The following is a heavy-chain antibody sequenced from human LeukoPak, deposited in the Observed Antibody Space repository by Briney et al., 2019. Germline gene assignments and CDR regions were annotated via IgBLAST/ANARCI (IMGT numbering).Heavy chain of an antibody. J-gene: IGHJ4*02. D-gene: IGHD3-16*01. Sequence: SVKVSCRASGYTFTKYDMNWLRQAPGQGLEWMGGIIPIFGTANYAQKFQGRVTITADKSTSTAYMELSSLRSEDTAVYYCAREEALGGLGYWGQGTLVTVSS. CDR1: GYTFTKYD. V-gene: IGHV1-69*06. CDR3: AREEALGGLGY. CDR2: IIPIFGTA.